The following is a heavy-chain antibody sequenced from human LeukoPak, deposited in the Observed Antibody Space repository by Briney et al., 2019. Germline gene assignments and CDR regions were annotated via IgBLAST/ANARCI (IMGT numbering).Heavy chain of an antibody. CDR2: IYYSGST. CDR1: GGSITSSSYH. J-gene: IGHJ6*03. CDR3: ARLLSPKSYGVTIYHDYMDV. Sequence: PSETLSLTYTVYGGSITSSSYHWGWIRQPPGKGLEWIGNIYYSGSTYYNPSLKSRVTISVDTSKNQFSLRLGSVTAADTAFYYCARLLSPKSYGVTIYHDYMDVWGKGTTVTVSS. V-gene: IGHV4-39*01. D-gene: IGHD5-18*01.